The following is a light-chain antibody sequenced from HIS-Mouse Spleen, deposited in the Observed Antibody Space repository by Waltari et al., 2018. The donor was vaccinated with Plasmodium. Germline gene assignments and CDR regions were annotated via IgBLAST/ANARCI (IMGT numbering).Light chain of an antibody. J-gene: IGKJ3*01. CDR2: EAS. Sequence: DIQMTQSPSSLSASVGDRVTITCQASQDISNYLNWYQHKPGKAPKLLIYEASNLETGVTSRLSGSGSGTDVTFTISSLQPEDIATYFCQQYDNLPPLFTFGPGTKVDIK. CDR1: QDISNY. V-gene: IGKV1-33*01. CDR3: QQYDNLPPLFT.